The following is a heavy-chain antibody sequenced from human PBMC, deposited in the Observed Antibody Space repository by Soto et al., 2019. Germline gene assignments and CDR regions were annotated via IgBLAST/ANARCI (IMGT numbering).Heavy chain of an antibody. V-gene: IGHV4-59*08. J-gene: IGHJ4*02. CDR3: ASSQGGYCRGGRCYWFDY. CDR1: GGSISSYY. CDR2: IYYSGST. D-gene: IGHD2-15*01. Sequence: QVQLQESGPGLVKPSETLSLTCTVSGGSISSYYWSWIRQPPGKGLEWIGYIYYSGSTNYNPSLQRRVTLSVDTSKNQFSLKLSSVTAADTAVYFCASSQGGYCRGGRCYWFDYWGQGTLVTVSS.